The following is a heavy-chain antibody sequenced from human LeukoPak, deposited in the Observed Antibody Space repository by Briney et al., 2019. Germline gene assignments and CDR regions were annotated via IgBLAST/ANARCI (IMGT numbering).Heavy chain of an antibody. CDR3: ARAVLATT. V-gene: IGHV4-59*01. D-gene: IGHD4-11*01. CDR2: IYYTATT. CDR1: GGSISSFY. Sequence: SETLSLTCTVSGGSISSFYWSWIRQPPGKGLEWIGYIYYTATTNYNSSLNSRVTISVDTSKNQFSLNLSSVTDADTAMYYFARAVLATTWGQGTLVTVSS. J-gene: IGHJ5*02.